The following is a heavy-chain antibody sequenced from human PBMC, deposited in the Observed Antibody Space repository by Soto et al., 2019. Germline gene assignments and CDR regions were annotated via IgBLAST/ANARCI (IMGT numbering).Heavy chain of an antibody. CDR1: GFTFSGYA. J-gene: IGHJ6*02. CDR2: ISGSGGST. V-gene: IGHV3-23*01. Sequence: GGSLRLSCAASGFTFSGYAMSWVRQAPGKGLEWVSAISGSGGSTYYADSVKGRFTISRDNSKNTLYLQMNSLRAEDTAVYYCAKALIAAAGTASDGMDVWGQGTTVTVSS. D-gene: IGHD6-13*01. CDR3: AKALIAAAGTASDGMDV.